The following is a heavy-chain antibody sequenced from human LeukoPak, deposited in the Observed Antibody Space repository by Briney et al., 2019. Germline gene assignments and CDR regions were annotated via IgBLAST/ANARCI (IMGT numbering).Heavy chain of an antibody. CDR3: ARDLSEYGWFGELYY. CDR1: GFSFSSYW. CDR2: INSDGSST. D-gene: IGHD3-10*01. V-gene: IGHV3-74*01. Sequence: GGSLRLSCAASGFSFSSYWMHWVRQAPGKGLVWVSRINSDGSSTSYADSVKGRFTISRDNAKNTLHLQMHSLRAEDTAVYFCARDLSEYGWFGELYYWGQGTLATVSS. J-gene: IGHJ4*02.